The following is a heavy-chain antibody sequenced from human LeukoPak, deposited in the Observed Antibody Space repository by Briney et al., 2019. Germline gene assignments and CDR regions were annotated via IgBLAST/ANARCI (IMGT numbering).Heavy chain of an antibody. D-gene: IGHD5-24*01. V-gene: IGHV5-51*01. CDR2: VYPGDSAT. J-gene: IGHJ4*02. CDR1: GYDFTTYW. Sequence: GESLKISCKGSGYDFTTYWVAWVRQMPGKGLEWMGVVYPGDSATRYSPTLQGHLTISADKPINTAYLQWSSLKASDTAIYYCAIRRGAPGVATIWGLDYWGQGTLVTVSS. CDR3: AIRRGAPGVATIWGLDY.